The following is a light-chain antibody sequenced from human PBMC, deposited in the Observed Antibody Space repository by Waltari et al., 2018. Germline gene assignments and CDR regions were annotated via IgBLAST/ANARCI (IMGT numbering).Light chain of an antibody. CDR3: QQANSFPLT. Sequence: DIQMTQSPSSVSASIGDRVTITCRASQDIRTSLAWYQQKPGKAPKLLIFVASSLQSGVPPRFSGSGSGTDFTLTINSLQPEDFASYYCQQANSFPLTFGQGTRLENK. CDR1: QDIRTS. J-gene: IGKJ5*01. CDR2: VAS. V-gene: IGKV1-12*01.